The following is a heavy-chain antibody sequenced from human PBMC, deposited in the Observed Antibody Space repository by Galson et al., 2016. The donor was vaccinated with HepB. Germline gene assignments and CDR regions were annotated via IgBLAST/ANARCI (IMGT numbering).Heavy chain of an antibody. CDR2: ISYDGGNK. V-gene: IGHV3-30*09. J-gene: IGHJ5*02. D-gene: IGHD2-2*01. CDR3: ARIVGRPQDIVLVPGGAPAYVDNRFDL. CDR1: GFTFNSHA. Sequence: SLRLSCAASGFTFNSHAMHWVRQAPGKGLEWVAIISYDGGNKYYAASVRGRFAVSRDNSKNTLYLQMRSLRTEDTAVYYCARIVGRPQDIVLVPGGAPAYVDNRFDLWGQGTLVTVSS.